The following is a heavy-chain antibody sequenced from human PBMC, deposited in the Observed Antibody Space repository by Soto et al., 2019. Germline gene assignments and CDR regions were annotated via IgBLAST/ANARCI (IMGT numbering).Heavy chain of an antibody. J-gene: IGHJ5*02. D-gene: IGHD2-15*01. CDR3: ASIGNPSPLYCSGGSCYFAPEDNWFDP. CDR2: INHSGST. CDR1: GGSFSGYY. Sequence: PSETLSLTCAVYGGSFSGYYWSWIRQPPGKGLEWIGEINHSGSTNYNPSLKSRVTISVDTSKNQFSLKLSSVTAADTAVYYCASIGNPSPLYCSGGSCYFAPEDNWFDPWGQGTLVTVSS. V-gene: IGHV4-34*01.